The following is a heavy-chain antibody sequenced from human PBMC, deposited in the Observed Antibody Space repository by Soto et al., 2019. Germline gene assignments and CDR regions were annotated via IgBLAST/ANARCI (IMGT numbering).Heavy chain of an antibody. V-gene: IGHV1-18*01. Sequence: GASVKVSCKASGYTFTSYGISWVRQAPGQGLEWMGGISPYNGNTNYAQKLQGRVTITADESTSTAYMELRSLRSEDTAVYYCNYHLLSDYYYYYGMDVWGQGTTVTVSS. J-gene: IGHJ6*02. D-gene: IGHD2-2*01. CDR3: NYHLLSDYYYYYGMDV. CDR2: ISPYNGNT. CDR1: GYTFTSYG.